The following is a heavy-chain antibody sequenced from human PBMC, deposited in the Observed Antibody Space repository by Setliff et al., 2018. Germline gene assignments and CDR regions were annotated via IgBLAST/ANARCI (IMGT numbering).Heavy chain of an antibody. CDR1: GASTSSYF. CDR3: AREPTHTGHYYLDL. V-gene: IGHV4-4*08. D-gene: IGHD2-15*01. CDR2: IHTSEST. Sequence: SETLSLTCSVSGASTSSYFWTWIRQPPGKGLEWIGNIHTSESTKYNPSLKSRVTISLDTSKRQFSLKLTSVTAADTAVYYCAREPTHTGHYYLDLWGKGTTVTVSS. J-gene: IGHJ6*03.